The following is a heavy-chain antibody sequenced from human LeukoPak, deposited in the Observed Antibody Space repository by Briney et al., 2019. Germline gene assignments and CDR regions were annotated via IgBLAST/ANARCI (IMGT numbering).Heavy chain of an antibody. CDR1: GGTFSSYA. D-gene: IGHD6-13*01. V-gene: IGHV1-69*13. J-gene: IGHJ4*02. Sequence: ASVKVSCKASGGTFSSYAISWVRQAPGQGLEWVGGIIPIFGTANYAQKFQGRVTITADESTSTAYMELSSLRSEDTAVYYCASQTQYSSSWYGVLFDYWGQGTLVTVSS. CDR3: ASQTQYSSSWYGVLFDY. CDR2: IIPIFGTA.